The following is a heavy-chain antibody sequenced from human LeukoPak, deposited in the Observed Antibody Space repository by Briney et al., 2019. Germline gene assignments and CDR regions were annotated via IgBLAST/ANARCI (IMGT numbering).Heavy chain of an antibody. V-gene: IGHV1-46*01. CDR3: ARGGTYSYYGIDV. Sequence: ASVKVSCKASGYTFTNYYIHWVRQAPGQGLEWMGMINPSGGSTNYAQQFQGRVTMTRDTSTSTVYMELSSLRSEDTATYYCARGGTYSYYGIDVWGQGTTVTVSS. D-gene: IGHD1-26*01. CDR1: GYTFTNYY. J-gene: IGHJ6*02. CDR2: INPSGGST.